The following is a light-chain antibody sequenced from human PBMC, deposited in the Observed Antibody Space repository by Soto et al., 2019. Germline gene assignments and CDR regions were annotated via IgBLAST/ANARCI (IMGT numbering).Light chain of an antibody. CDR1: SGSVSTNNY. V-gene: IGLV8-61*01. Sequence: QTVVTQEPSFSVSPGGTVTLTCALSSGSVSTNNYPSWCQQTPGQPPRTLIFRTNTRSSGVPDRFSGSILGSKAALTITGAKEDDGFDFSVELYMGGGMWVLGEGPK. CDR3: ELYMGGGMWV. CDR2: RTN. J-gene: IGLJ3*02.